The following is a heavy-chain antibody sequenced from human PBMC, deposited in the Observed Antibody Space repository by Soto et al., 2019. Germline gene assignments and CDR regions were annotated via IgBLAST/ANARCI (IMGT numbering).Heavy chain of an antibody. D-gene: IGHD6-25*01. Sequence: SESLSLTCNVSGGSISSYYWSWIRQPQGKGLEWIGYIYYCGSTNYNPSLKRRVTISVDTSKNQFSLKLSSVTAADTAVYYCARGPPPATTKYYYYYGMDVWGQGTTVTVSS. CDR1: GGSISSYY. J-gene: IGHJ6*02. CDR3: ARGPPPATTKYYYYYGMDV. CDR2: IYYCGST. V-gene: IGHV4-59*01.